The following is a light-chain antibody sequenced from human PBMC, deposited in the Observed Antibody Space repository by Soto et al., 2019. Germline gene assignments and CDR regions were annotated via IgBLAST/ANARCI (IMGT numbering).Light chain of an antibody. V-gene: IGKV3-11*01. CDR1: QSVSSY. Sequence: EIVLTQSPATLSLSPVERATLSCRASQSVSSYLAWYQQKPGQAPRLLIYDASNRATGIPARFSGSGSGTDFTLTISRLEPEDFAVYYCQQYGSSPLTFGGGTKVDNK. CDR2: DAS. J-gene: IGKJ4*01. CDR3: QQYGSSPLT.